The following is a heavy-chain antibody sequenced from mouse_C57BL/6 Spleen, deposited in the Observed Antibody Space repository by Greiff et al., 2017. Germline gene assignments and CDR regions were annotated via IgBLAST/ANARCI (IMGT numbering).Heavy chain of an antibody. Sequence: LVESGAELARPGASVKLSCKASGYTFTSYGISWVKQRTGQGLEWIGEIYPRSGNTYYNEKFKGKATLTADKSSSTAYMELRSLTSEDSAVYFCALTTVDAMDYWGQGTSVTVSS. CDR2: IYPRSGNT. CDR1: GYTFTSYG. J-gene: IGHJ4*01. V-gene: IGHV1-81*01. D-gene: IGHD1-1*01. CDR3: ALTTVDAMDY.